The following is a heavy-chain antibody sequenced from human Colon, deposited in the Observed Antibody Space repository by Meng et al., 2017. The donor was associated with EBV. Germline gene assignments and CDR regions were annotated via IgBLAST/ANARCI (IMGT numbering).Heavy chain of an antibody. Sequence: QVQLQQGCAGLLKPSATLSRSCAVYGGSFRDYYWTWTRHPPGKGLEWIGEIDHRGNTKYNPSLKSRVTISLDTSKKQFSLKVSSVTAADSAVYYCARRGPSGNFSPWSQGALVTVSS. J-gene: IGHJ5*02. CDR2: IDHRGNT. CDR3: ARRGPSGNFSP. D-gene: IGHD3-10*01. CDR1: GGSFRDYY. V-gene: IGHV4-34*01.